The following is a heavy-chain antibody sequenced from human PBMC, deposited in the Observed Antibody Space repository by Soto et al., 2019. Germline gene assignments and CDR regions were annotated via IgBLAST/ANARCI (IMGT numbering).Heavy chain of an antibody. CDR2: ISAYNGNT. Sequence: ASVKVSCKASGYTFTSYGISWVRQAPGQGLEWMGWISAYNGNTNYAQKLQGRVTMTTDTSTSTAYMELRSLRSDDTAVYYCARGGYHSVRLHPPRYYVMDVSGQGTTVTVSS. J-gene: IGHJ6*02. CDR1: GYTFTSYG. V-gene: IGHV1-18*01. CDR3: ARGGYHSVRLHPPRYYVMDV. D-gene: IGHD3-22*01.